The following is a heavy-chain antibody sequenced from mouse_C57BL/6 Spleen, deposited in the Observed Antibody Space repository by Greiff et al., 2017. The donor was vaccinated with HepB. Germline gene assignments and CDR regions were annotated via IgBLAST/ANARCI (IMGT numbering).Heavy chain of an antibody. J-gene: IGHJ2*01. V-gene: IGHV2-2*01. CDR1: GFSLTSYG. CDR3: ARNWDGYYPYYFDY. CDR2: IWSGGST. Sequence: VKLQQSGPGLVQPSQSLSITCTVSGFSLTSYGVHWVRQSPGKGLEWLGVIWSGGSTDYNAAFISRLSISKDNSKSQVFFKMNSLQADDTAIYYCARNWDGYYPYYFDYWGQGTTLTVSS. D-gene: IGHD2-3*01.